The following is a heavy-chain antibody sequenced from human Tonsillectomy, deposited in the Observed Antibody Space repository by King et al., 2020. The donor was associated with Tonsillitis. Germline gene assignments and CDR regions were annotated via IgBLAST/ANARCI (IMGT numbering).Heavy chain of an antibody. CDR1: GFTFSRYW. V-gene: IGHV3-7*03. CDR3: ARASSDYYYVAFDI. CDR2: IKEDGSEK. D-gene: IGHD3-22*01. Sequence: QLVQSGGDLVQPGGSLRLSCAASGFTFSRYWMTWVRQAPGKGLEWVANIKEDGSEKNYVDSVKGRFTISRDNAKNSLYLQMNSLRADDTAVYYCARASSDYYYVAFDIWGQGTMVTVSS. J-gene: IGHJ3*02.